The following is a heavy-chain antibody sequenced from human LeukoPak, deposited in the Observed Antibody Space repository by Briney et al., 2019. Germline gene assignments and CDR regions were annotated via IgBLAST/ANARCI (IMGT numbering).Heavy chain of an antibody. D-gene: IGHD2-15*01. V-gene: IGHV3-33*06. CDR2: IWYEGSNK. CDR3: AKANRDIVGNDY. CDR1: GFTFSSYG. J-gene: IGHJ4*02. Sequence: GGSLRFSCAASGFTFSSYGMHWVRQAPGKGLEWVAVIWYEGSNKYYADSVKGRFTISRDNSKNTLYLQMNSLRAEDTAVYYCAKANRDIVGNDYWGQGTLVTVSS.